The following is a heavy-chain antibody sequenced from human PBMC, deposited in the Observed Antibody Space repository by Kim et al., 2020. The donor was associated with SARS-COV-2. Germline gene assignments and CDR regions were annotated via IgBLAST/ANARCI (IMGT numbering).Heavy chain of an antibody. D-gene: IGHD5-12*01. CDR3: ARGVVATVYGGWFDP. Sequence: SQTLSLTCAISGDSVSSTSAAWNWIRQSPSRGLEWLGRTYYRSKWYNDSAVSVKSRITINPDTTKNQFSLQLNSVTPEDTAVYYCARGVVATVYGGWFDPWGQGTLVTVSS. V-gene: IGHV6-1*01. J-gene: IGHJ5*02. CDR1: GDSVSSTSAA. CDR2: TYYRSKWYN.